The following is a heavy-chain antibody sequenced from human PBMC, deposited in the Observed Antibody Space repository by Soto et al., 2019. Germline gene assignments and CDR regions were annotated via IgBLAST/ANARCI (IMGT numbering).Heavy chain of an antibody. J-gene: IGHJ6*02. V-gene: IGHV3-11*01. CDR3: ATAGYCSSTSCPPKSDYHYGRDV. D-gene: IGHD2-2*01. CDR1: GFTRSDYH. Sequence: GGSLKLSCAASGFTRSDYHMNWIRQTPGKGLEWVSYISRSGSTIYYADSLKGRFTISRDNVKNSLYQQINSLRAEDRAVYYCATAGYCSSTSCPPKSDYHYGRDVWGQGTTVTVTS. CDR2: ISRSGSTI.